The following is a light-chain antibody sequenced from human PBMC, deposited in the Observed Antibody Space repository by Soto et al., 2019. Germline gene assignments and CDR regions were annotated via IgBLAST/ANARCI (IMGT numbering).Light chain of an antibody. Sequence: QSVLTQPPSASGTPGQRVTISCSGSSSNIGSNTVNWYQQLPGTAPKLLIYSNAQRPSGVPDRFSGSKSGTSASLAISGLQSEDEADYYCAARDDSLKGPVFGGGTKLTVL. CDR3: AARDDSLKGPV. J-gene: IGLJ2*01. CDR1: SSNIGSNT. V-gene: IGLV1-44*01. CDR2: SNA.